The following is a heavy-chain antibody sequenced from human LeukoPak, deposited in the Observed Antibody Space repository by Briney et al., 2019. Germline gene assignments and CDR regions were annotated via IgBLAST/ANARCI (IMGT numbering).Heavy chain of an antibody. CDR3: AKAIDSSSWFGFLDY. Sequence: GGSPRLSCAASGFTFSSHAMSWVRQAPGKGLEWVSAVSGSGGSTYYADSVKGRFTISRDNSKNTLYLQMNSLRAEDTAVYYCAKAIDSSSWFGFLDYWGQGTLVTVSS. J-gene: IGHJ4*02. CDR1: GFTFSSHA. CDR2: VSGSGGST. V-gene: IGHV3-23*01. D-gene: IGHD6-13*01.